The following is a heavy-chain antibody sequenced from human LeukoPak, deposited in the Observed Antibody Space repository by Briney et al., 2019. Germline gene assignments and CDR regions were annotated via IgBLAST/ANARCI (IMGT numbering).Heavy chain of an antibody. Sequence: GGSLRLSCAASGFTFGSYAMNWVRQAPGKGLEYVSVISSTGGSTYYADSVKGRFTVSRDNSKNTLYLQMSSLRAEDTAVYYCVKECLVIINYYFDYWGQGTLVTVSS. J-gene: IGHJ4*02. CDR1: GFTFGSYA. D-gene: IGHD3-22*01. V-gene: IGHV3-64D*06. CDR3: VKECLVIINYYFDY. CDR2: ISSTGGST.